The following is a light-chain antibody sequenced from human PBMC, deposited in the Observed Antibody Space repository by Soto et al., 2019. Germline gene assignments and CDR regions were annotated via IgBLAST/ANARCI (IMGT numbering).Light chain of an antibody. CDR3: QQYGSAPPLT. V-gene: IGKV3-20*01. CDR1: QSVSSNY. J-gene: IGKJ4*01. CDR2: GAS. Sequence: EIVLTQSPGTLSLSPGERATLSCRASQSVSSNYLAWYQQKPGQAPRLLIYGASSRATGVPDRFSGSGSGTDFTLTINKLEPEDFALYYCQQYGSAPPLTFGGGTKVEIK.